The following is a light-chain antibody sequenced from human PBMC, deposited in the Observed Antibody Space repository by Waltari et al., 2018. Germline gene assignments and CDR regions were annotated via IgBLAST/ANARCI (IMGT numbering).Light chain of an antibody. V-gene: IGKV3-15*01. CDR1: QSVSRN. CDR2: GAS. CDR3: QQYKNWPPVT. Sequence: EIVMTQSPATLSVSPGERATLSCRASQSVSRNLAWYQQEPGQAPSLLIYGASTRATGIPARFSGSGSGTEFTLTISSLQSEDFALYYCQQYKNWPPVTFGGGTKVEIK. J-gene: IGKJ4*01.